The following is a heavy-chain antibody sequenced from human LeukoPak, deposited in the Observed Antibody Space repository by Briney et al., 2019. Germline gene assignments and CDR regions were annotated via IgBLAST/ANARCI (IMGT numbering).Heavy chain of an antibody. J-gene: IGHJ3*02. CDR3: AHTQYSFDGGGVDDAFGI. CDR2: IYWNDEK. D-gene: IGHD2-21*01. CDR1: GLSLSTSGVG. Sequence: ESGPTLVKPTQTLTLTCTLSGLSLSTSGVGVGWIRQPPGKALEWLALIYWNDEKRYSPSLKSRLTITKDTSKIQVVLAMTNVDPVDTATYYCAHTQYSFDGGGVDDAFGIWGQGTMVTVSS. V-gene: IGHV2-5*01.